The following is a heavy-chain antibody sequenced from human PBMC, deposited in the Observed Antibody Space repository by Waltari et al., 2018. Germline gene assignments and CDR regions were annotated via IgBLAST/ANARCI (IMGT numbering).Heavy chain of an antibody. D-gene: IGHD3-10*01. Sequence: EVQLVESGGGLVQPGGSLRLSCAAAGFTFRSYWMSWGRQAPGKGLEWVANIRQDGTDKYYVDSVKGRFTISRDNARNSLYLQMNSLRAEDTAVYYCARDGGSGSPFDYWGQGTLVTVSS. V-gene: IGHV3-7*01. CDR2: IRQDGTDK. J-gene: IGHJ4*02. CDR1: GFTFRSYW. CDR3: ARDGGSGSPFDY.